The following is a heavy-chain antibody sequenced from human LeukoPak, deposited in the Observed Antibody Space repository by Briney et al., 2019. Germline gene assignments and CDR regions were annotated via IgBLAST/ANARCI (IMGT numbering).Heavy chain of an antibody. J-gene: IGHJ4*02. D-gene: IGHD6-13*01. CDR2: IWYDGSNK. Sequence: PGGSLRLSCAASGFTFSSYGMHWVRQAPGKGLEWVAVIWYDGSNKYYADSVKDRFTISRDNSKNTLYLQMNSLRAEDTAVYYCARGYSSSWFETYYFDYWGQGTLVTVSS. CDR1: GFTFSSYG. V-gene: IGHV3-33*01. CDR3: ARGYSSSWFETYYFDY.